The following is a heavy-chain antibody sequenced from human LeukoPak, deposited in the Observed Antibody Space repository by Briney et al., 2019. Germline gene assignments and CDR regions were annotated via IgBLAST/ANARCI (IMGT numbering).Heavy chain of an antibody. D-gene: IGHD1-26*01. CDR1: GYTFTSYD. Sequence: ASVKVSCKASGYTFTSYDINWVRQATGQGLEWMGWMNPNSGNTGYAQKFQGRVTMTRDTSTSTVYMELSSLRSEDTAVYYCAKDSGAHAFDIWGQGTMVTVSS. V-gene: IGHV1-8*01. CDR3: AKDSGAHAFDI. J-gene: IGHJ3*02. CDR2: MNPNSGNT.